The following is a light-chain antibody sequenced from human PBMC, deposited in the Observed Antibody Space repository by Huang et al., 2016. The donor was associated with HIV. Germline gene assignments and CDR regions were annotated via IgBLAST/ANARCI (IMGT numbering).Light chain of an antibody. J-gene: IGKJ3*01. CDR1: QSVSSN. CDR3: QQYNNWPKVFT. Sequence: EIVMTQSPATLSVSPGERATLSCRASQSVSSNLAWYQQNPGQAPRLLIYGASTRATGIPARFRGSGSGTECTLTISSLQSEDFAVYYCQQYNNWPKVFTFGPGTKVDIK. CDR2: GAS. V-gene: IGKV3-15*01.